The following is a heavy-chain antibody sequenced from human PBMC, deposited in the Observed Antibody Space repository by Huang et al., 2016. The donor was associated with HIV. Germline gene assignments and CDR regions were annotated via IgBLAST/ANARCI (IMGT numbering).Heavy chain of an antibody. Sequence: DVQLVESGGGLVQPGGSLRLSCAASGFTFSNYWMSWVRQAPGKGLEWVANIKQDGSEKNYVDSGKGRFTMSRDKAKNVLFLQMNSLRAEDTAVYYCARDYVWGSYRPTYWYFDFWGRGTLVTVSS. V-gene: IGHV3-7*01. D-gene: IGHD3-16*02. J-gene: IGHJ2*01. CDR2: IKQDGSEK. CDR1: GFTFSNYW. CDR3: ARDYVWGSYRPTYWYFDF.